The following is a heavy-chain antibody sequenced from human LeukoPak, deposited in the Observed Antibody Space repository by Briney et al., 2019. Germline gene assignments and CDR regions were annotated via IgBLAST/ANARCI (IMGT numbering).Heavy chain of an antibody. V-gene: IGHV3-11*05. J-gene: IGHJ4*02. Sequence: GGSLRLSCTASGFIFSDYYMSWIRQAPGKGLEWLSYISSSSIYTSYADSVKGRFTISRDNAKNSLYLQLNSLRAEDTAVYYCARGSPPDYWGQGTLVTVSS. CDR2: ISSSSIYT. CDR1: GFIFSDYY. CDR3: ARGSPPDY. D-gene: IGHD2-15*01.